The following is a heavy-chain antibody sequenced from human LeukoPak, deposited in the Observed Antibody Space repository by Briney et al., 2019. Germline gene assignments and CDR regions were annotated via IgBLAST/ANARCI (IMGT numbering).Heavy chain of an antibody. D-gene: IGHD3-3*01. CDR1: GYTFTSYD. J-gene: IGHJ6*03. CDR3: ARQGRSYDFWSGYYTRDYYYYYMDV. CDR2: MDPNSGNT. V-gene: IGHV1-8*03. Sequence: GASVKVSCKASGYTFTSYDINWVRQATGQGLEWMGWMDPNSGNTGYAQKFQGRVTIARKTSISTAYMELSSLRSEDTAVYYCARQGRSYDFWSGYYTRDYYYYYMDVWGKGTTVTVSS.